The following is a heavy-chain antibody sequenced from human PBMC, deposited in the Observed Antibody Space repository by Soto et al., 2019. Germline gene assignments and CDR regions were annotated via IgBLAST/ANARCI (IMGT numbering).Heavy chain of an antibody. J-gene: IGHJ3*02. Sequence: QVQLRESGPGLVEPSETLSLTCTVSGDSMSSYYWSWIRQSAEKGLEWMGRISATGTTNYMPSLKSRITRSIDASKNQFSLNLKFVTAADTAVYFCARDQSGAADIWGQGTVVSVS. D-gene: IGHD7-27*01. CDR3: ARDQSGAADI. CDR2: ISATGTT. V-gene: IGHV4-4*07. CDR1: GDSMSSYY.